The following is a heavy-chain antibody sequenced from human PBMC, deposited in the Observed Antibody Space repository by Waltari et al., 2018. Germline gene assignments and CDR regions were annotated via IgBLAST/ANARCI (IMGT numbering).Heavy chain of an antibody. CDR2: IYYSGIT. Sequence: QVQLQESGPGLVKPSETLSLTCTVSGGSISSHYWSWIRQPPGKGLEWIGYIYYSGITNYNPSLKLSSVTAADTAVYYCARDGAMYYYDSSGYYGYYYGMDVWGQGTTVTVSS. CDR1: GGSISSHY. D-gene: IGHD3-22*01. CDR3: YYGMDV. V-gene: IGHV4-59*11. J-gene: IGHJ6*02.